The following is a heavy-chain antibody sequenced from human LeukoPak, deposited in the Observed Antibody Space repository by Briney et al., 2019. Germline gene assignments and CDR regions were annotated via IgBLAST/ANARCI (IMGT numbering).Heavy chain of an antibody. CDR1: GGSFSSYY. CDR2: IYTSGST. CDR3: ARDGEWELLGTLDY. Sequence: SETLSLTCAVYGGSFSSYYWSWIRQPAGKGLEWIGRIYTSGSTNYNPSLRSRVTMSVDTSKNQFSLKLSSVTAADTAVYYCARDGEWELLGTLDYWGQGTLVTVSS. J-gene: IGHJ4*02. D-gene: IGHD1-26*01. V-gene: IGHV4-4*07.